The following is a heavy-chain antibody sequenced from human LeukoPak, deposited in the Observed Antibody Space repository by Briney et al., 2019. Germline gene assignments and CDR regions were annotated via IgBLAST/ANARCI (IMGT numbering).Heavy chain of an antibody. D-gene: IGHD3-10*01. CDR1: GYYFPSYW. CDR3: ASPNYYGSGSPAGY. CDR2: IFPGDSDT. J-gene: IGHJ4*02. Sequence: GESLKISCQGSGYYFPSYWVGWVRQTHGKGLDWMGIIFPGDSDTTSSPSFPGQVTISADKSISTAYLQWSRLKASDTAMYYCASPNYYGSGSPAGYWGQGTLVTVSS. V-gene: IGHV5-51*01.